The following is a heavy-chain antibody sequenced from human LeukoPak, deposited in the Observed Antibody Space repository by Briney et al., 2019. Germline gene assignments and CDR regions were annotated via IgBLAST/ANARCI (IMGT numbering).Heavy chain of an antibody. V-gene: IGHV4-34*01. J-gene: IGHJ4*02. Sequence: PPETLSLTCAVYGGSFSGYYWSRIRQPPGKELEWIGEINHSGSTNYNPSLKSRVTISVDTSKNQFSLKLSSVTAADTAVYYCARGGLWFGEPYYFDYWGQGTLVTVSS. CDR2: INHSGST. CDR3: ARGGLWFGEPYYFDY. D-gene: IGHD3-10*01. CDR1: GGSFSGYY.